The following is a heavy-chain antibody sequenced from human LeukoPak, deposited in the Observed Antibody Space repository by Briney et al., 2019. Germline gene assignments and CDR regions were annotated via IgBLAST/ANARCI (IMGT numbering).Heavy chain of an antibody. CDR1: GGSISSGGYY. Sequence: SQTLSLTCTVSGGSISSGGYYWSWIRQHPGKGLEWIGYIYYSGSTYYNPSLKSRVSISVDTSKNQFSLKLSSVTAADTAVYYCARAYYYDSSGYYPGAFDIWGQGTLVTVSS. D-gene: IGHD3-22*01. J-gene: IGHJ3*02. CDR3: ARAYYYDSSGYYPGAFDI. V-gene: IGHV4-31*03. CDR2: IYYSGST.